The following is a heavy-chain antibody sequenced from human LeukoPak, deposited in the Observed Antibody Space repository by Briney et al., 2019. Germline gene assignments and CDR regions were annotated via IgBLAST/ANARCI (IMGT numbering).Heavy chain of an antibody. J-gene: IGHJ4*02. V-gene: IGHV4-59*08. D-gene: IGHD6-19*01. CDR2: REYSGRT. CDR1: GASISDYS. Sequence: SETLSLTCAVSGASISDYSWSWIRQSPGKGLEWIGNREYSGRTNHKSSLNSRVTISVDTSKIHLSLRLNSVIAADTAVYYCARQQWLDPWRIDCWGQGALVTVSS. CDR3: ARQQWLDPWRIDC.